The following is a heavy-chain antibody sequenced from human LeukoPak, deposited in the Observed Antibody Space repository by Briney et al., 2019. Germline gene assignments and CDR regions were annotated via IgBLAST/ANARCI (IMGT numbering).Heavy chain of an antibody. CDR2: INHSGST. CDR1: GGSIRSSSYY. Sequence: SETLSLTCTVSGGSIRSSSYYWGWIRQPPGKGLEWIGEINHSGSTNYNPSLKSRVTISVDTSKNQFSLKLSSVTAADTAVYYCARGKGITIFGVVIRDRHRYYFDYWGQGTLVTVSS. V-gene: IGHV4-39*07. J-gene: IGHJ4*02. CDR3: ARGKGITIFGVVIRDRHRYYFDY. D-gene: IGHD3-3*01.